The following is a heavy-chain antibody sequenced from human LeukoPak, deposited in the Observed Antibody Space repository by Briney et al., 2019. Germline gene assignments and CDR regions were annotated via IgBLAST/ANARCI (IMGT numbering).Heavy chain of an antibody. V-gene: IGHV3-74*01. J-gene: IGHJ5*02. CDR1: GFTFSNYW. D-gene: IGHD3-3*01. CDR2: IISDGSNI. Sequence: GGSLRLSCAASGFTFSNYWMHWVRQVPGKGLVWVSRIISDGSNINYADSVKGRFTISRDNAKNTLYLQMNNLRAEDTAVYYCASGPRFDYFDFWSGYLDHWGQGTLVTVSS. CDR3: ASGPRFDYFDFWSGYLDH.